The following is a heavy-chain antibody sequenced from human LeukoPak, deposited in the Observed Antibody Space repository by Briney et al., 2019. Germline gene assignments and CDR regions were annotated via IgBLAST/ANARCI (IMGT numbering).Heavy chain of an antibody. V-gene: IGHV4-59*05. J-gene: IGHJ4*02. Sequence: SETLSLTCTVSGGSINSVYWSWIRQPPGKGLEWIGSIYYSGSTYYNPSLKSRVTISVDTSKNQFSLKLSSVAAADTAVYYCARIIVGALDYWGQGTLVTVSS. CDR3: ARIIVGALDY. CDR1: GGSINSVY. D-gene: IGHD1-26*01. CDR2: IYYSGST.